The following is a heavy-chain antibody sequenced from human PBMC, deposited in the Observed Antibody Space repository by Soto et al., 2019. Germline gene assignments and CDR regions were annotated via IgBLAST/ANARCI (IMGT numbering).Heavy chain of an antibody. CDR2: ISYDGTDK. CDR3: VKERYAQLWLEDYGMDV. J-gene: IGHJ6*02. V-gene: IGHV3-30*18. CDR1: GFTFSSYG. Sequence: LRLSCAASGFTFSSYGIHWVRQAPGKGLEWVALISYDGTDKYYADSVKGRFTISRDNSKNTLYLQMSSLGPEDTAVYYCVKERYAQLWLEDYGMDVWGQGTTVTVSS. D-gene: IGHD5-18*01.